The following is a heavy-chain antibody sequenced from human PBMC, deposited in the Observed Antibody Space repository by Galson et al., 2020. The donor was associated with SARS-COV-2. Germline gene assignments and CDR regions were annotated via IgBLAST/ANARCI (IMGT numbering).Heavy chain of an antibody. V-gene: IGHV5-51*01. CDR1: VYSFTSYS. J-gene: IGHJ6*02. CDR3: ARGLIAAAGIMDV. Sequence: VESLNISCTGSVYSFTSYSIGWVRQLPGKGLEWMGIIYPCDSDTRYSPSFQGQVTISADKSISTAYLQWSSLKASDTAMYYCARGLIAAAGIMDVWGQGTTVTVSS. D-gene: IGHD6-13*01. CDR2: IYPCDSDT.